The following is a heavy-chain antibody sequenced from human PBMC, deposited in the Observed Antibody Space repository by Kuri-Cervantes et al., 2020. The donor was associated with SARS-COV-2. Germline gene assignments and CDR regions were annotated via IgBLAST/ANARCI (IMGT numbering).Heavy chain of an antibody. J-gene: IGHJ5*02. V-gene: IGHV3-74*01. Sequence: GESLKISCAASGFTFGNYWMHWVRQAPGKGLVWVSRCMSDGTSPSYADSVRGRFTISRDNAKNTLYLQMNSLRADDTAVYYCAKSDWFDPWGQGTLVTVSS. CDR2: CMSDGTSP. CDR1: GFTFGNYW. CDR3: AKSDWFDP.